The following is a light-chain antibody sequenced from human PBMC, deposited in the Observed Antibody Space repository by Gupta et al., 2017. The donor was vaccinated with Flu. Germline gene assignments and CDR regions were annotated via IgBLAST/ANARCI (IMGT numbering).Light chain of an antibody. CDR1: TSNIGNHL. Sequence: QSVLTQPPSVSAAPGQRVTISCSGSTSNIGNHLLSWYQQFPGTAPKLLIFDNYQRPSGIPDRFSGSKSGTSATLVITGLQTGDEADYYCGTWDSSLSAYVFATGTKVTVL. V-gene: IGLV1-51*01. CDR3: GTWDSSLSAYV. CDR2: DNY. J-gene: IGLJ1*01.